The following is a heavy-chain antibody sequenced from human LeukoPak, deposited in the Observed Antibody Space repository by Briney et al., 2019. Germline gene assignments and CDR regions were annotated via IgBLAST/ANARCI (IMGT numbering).Heavy chain of an antibody. J-gene: IGHJ6*03. D-gene: IGHD4-23*01. CDR1: GGTFSSYA. V-gene: IGHV1-69*13. CDR2: IIPIFGTA. CDR3: ARERKAVVPEYYYMDV. Sequence: ASVKVSCKASGGTFSSYAISGVRQAPGQGLEWMGRIIPIFGTANYAQKFQGRVTITPDESTSTAYMELSSLRSEDTAVYYCARERKAVVPEYYYMDVWGKGTTVTVSS.